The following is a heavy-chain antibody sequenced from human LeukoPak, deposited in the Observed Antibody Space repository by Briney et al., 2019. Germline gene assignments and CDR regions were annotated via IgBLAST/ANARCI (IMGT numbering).Heavy chain of an antibody. V-gene: IGHV3-23*01. J-gene: IGHJ4*02. CDR3: AKGPAVLDY. CDR2: ISGSGGST. Sequence: PGGSLRLSCATSGFTFGSYAMNWVRQAPGKGLEWVSAISGSGGSTYYADSVKGRFTISRDNSKNTLYLQMNSLGAEDTAVYYCAKGPAVLDYWGQGTLVTVSS. CDR1: GFTFGSYA. D-gene: IGHD2-8*01.